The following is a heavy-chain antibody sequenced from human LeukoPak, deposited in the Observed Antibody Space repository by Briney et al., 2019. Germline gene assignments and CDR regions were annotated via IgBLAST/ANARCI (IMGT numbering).Heavy chain of an antibody. CDR3: AKDPGSYYNEYFHH. J-gene: IGHJ1*01. CDR2: ISGSGGST. Sequence: GGSLRLSCAASGFTFSSSAMSWVRQGPGKGLEWVSAISGSGGSTYYADSVKGRFTISRDNSKNTLYLQMSSLRAEDTAVYYCAKDPGSYYNEYFHHWGQGTLVTVSS. D-gene: IGHD3-10*01. CDR1: GFTFSSSA. V-gene: IGHV3-23*01.